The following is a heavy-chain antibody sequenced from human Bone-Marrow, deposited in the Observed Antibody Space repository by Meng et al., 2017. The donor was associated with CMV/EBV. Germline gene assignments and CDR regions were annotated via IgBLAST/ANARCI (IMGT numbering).Heavy chain of an antibody. CDR3: AKDLKSGQWLANSFDY. CDR2: ISSGVTGT. D-gene: IGHD6-19*01. Sequence: GFNFSSYAMSWVRQAPGRGLEWVSGISSGVTGTHYADPVKGRFTISRDNSKNTLYLEMNSLRAEDTAIYYCAKDLKSGQWLANSFDYWGQGTLVTVYS. V-gene: IGHV3-23*01. CDR1: GFNFSSYA. J-gene: IGHJ4*02.